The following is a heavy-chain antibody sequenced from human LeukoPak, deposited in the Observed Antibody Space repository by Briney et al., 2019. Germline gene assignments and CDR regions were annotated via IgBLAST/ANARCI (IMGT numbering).Heavy chain of an antibody. J-gene: IGHJ5*02. Sequence: ASVKVSCKASGYTFTSYGISWVRQAPGQGLEWMGWISAYNGNTNYAQKLQGRVTMTTDTSTSTAYMELRSLRSDDTAVYYCARVGTYYDFWSGYLNWFDPWGQGTLVTVFS. V-gene: IGHV1-18*01. D-gene: IGHD3-3*01. CDR3: ARVGTYYDFWSGYLNWFDP. CDR2: ISAYNGNT. CDR1: GYTFTSYG.